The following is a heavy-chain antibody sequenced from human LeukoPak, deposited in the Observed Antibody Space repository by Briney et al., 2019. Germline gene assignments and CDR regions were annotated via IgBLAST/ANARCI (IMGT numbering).Heavy chain of an antibody. D-gene: IGHD6-13*01. J-gene: IGHJ4*02. V-gene: IGHV4-59*08. CDR2: IYYSGST. CDR1: GGSISSYY. CDR3: ARFRGGQHLEPFDY. Sequence: SETLSLTCTVSGGSISSYYWSWIRQPPGKGLEWIGYIYYSGSTNYNPSLKSRVTISVDTSKNQFSLKLSSVTAADTAVYYCARFRGGQHLEPFDYRGQGTLVTVSS.